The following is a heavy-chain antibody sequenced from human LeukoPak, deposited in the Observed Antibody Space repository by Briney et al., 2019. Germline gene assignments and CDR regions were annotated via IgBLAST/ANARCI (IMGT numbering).Heavy chain of an antibody. Sequence: GGSLRLSCAASGFSFTNYAMSWVRQAPARGPEWVSSLRGDGETFYADSVKGRFTLSRDDSRNTVYLQLNNLRVEDTAVYYCAKGQQLVAYFQHWGQGTLVTVSS. J-gene: IGHJ1*01. CDR3: AKGQQLVAYFQH. CDR1: GFSFTNYA. V-gene: IGHV3-23*01. D-gene: IGHD6-13*01. CDR2: LRGDGET.